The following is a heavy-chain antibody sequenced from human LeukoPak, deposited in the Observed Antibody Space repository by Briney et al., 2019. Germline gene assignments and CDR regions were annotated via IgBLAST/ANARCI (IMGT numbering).Heavy chain of an antibody. CDR2: INSDGSWT. CDR3: VSFYETC. D-gene: IGHD2/OR15-2a*01. Sequence: PGGSLRLSCAASGNYWMHWVRQAPGKELVWVSHINSDGSWTSYADSVKGRFTISKDNAKNTVYLQMNSLRAEDTAVYYCVSFYETCWGRGTLVTVPS. CDR1: GNYW. J-gene: IGHJ4*02. V-gene: IGHV3-74*01.